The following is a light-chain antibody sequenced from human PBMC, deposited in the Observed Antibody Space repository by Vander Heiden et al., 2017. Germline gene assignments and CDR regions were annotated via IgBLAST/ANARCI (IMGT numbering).Light chain of an antibody. CDR2: DSN. Sequence: QSVLTQPPSVSATPGQRVTLSCSGSSSNVGANYMSWYQQLPHTAPKPLIHDSNQLPSGIPDRFSGSKSGTSATLAITGLQAGDEADYYCGTWDSGLSAGVFGGGTKLTVL. CDR1: SSNVGANY. CDR3: GTWDSGLSAGV. J-gene: IGLJ2*01. V-gene: IGLV1-51*01.